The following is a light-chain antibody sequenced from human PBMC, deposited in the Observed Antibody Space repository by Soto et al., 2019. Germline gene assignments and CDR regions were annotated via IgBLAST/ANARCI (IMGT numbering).Light chain of an antibody. CDR1: SSNIGAGYD. Sequence: QLVLTQPPSVSGAQGQRVTISCTGSSSNIGAGYDVHWYQQLPGTAPKLLIYGNSNRPSGVPDRFSGSKSGTSASLAITGLQAEDEADYYCQSYDSSLSPVVFGGGTKLTVL. V-gene: IGLV1-40*01. CDR3: QSYDSSLSPVV. J-gene: IGLJ2*01. CDR2: GNS.